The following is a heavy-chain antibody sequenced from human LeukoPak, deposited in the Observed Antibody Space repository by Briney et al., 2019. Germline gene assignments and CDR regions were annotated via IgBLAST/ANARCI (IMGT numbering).Heavy chain of an antibody. CDR1: GFTFSSYS. Sequence: GGSLTLSCAASGFTFSSYSMNGVRQAPGKGLEWVSYITSSSSTIYYADSVKGRFTISRDNAKNSLYLQMNSLSDEDTALYYCTRGPHALDFWGQGTLVTVSS. CDR2: ITSSSSTI. V-gene: IGHV3-48*02. J-gene: IGHJ4*02. CDR3: TRGPHALDF.